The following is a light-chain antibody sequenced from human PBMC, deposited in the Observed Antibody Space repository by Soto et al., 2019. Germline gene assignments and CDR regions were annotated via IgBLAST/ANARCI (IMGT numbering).Light chain of an antibody. V-gene: IGKV3-11*01. Sequence: DIVLTQSPATLSLSPGERATLACRASQSVSTYLAWYQQRPGQATRLLIYDASNRATGIPARFSGSGSETDFTLTNSSLEPEDFAIYYCQQRSGWYTFGQGTKVDIK. CDR2: DAS. CDR3: QQRSGWYT. CDR1: QSVSTY. J-gene: IGKJ2*01.